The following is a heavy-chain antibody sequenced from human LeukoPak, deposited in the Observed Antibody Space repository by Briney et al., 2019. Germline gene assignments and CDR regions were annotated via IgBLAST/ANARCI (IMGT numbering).Heavy chain of an antibody. CDR1: GFTFSSYE. V-gene: IGHV3-48*03. J-gene: IGHJ4*02. CDR2: ISSSGTTI. Sequence: PGGSLTLSCSASGFTFSSYEMNWVRQAPGQGLVGVSYISSSGTTIYYADSVKGRFTISRDNAKNSLYLQMNSLRAEDTAVYYCAQDYWGQGTLVTVSS. CDR3: AQDY.